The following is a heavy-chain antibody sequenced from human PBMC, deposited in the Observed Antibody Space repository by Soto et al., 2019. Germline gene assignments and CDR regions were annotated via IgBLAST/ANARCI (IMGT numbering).Heavy chain of an antibody. CDR1: GFTFGSYW. J-gene: IGHJ4*02. Sequence: EVQLVESGEGLVQPGGSLRLPGAASGFTFGSYWMSWFGQAPGRGLEWVANIKQDGSEKYYVDSVKGRFTISRDNAKNSLYLQMNSLRAEDTAVYYCARDSHSYGLFDYWGQGTLVTVSS. CDR3: ARDSHSYGLFDY. CDR2: IKQDGSEK. D-gene: IGHD3-10*01. V-gene: IGHV3-7*03.